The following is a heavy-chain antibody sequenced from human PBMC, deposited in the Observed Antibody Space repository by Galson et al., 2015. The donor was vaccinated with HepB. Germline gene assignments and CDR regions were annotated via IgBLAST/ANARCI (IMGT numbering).Heavy chain of an antibody. V-gene: IGHV3-23*01. CDR1: GFTFSSAA. Sequence: SLRLSCAASGFTFSSAAMTFVRQAPGKGLEWISVISGSGENTYYSDSVKVRFTISRDNSKNTLYLQMNTLRVEDTAVYYCAKGTTDVDYWGQGTLVTVSS. D-gene: IGHD1-1*01. J-gene: IGHJ4*02. CDR3: AKGTTDVDY. CDR2: ISGSGENT.